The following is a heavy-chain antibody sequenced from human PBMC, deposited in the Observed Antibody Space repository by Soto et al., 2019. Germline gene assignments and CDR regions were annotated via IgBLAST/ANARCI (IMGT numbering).Heavy chain of an antibody. CDR3: ARQIYDSDTGPNFQYYFES. D-gene: IGHD3-22*01. CDR2: IDPSDSQT. J-gene: IGHJ4*02. CDR1: GYSFAGYW. V-gene: IGHV5-10-1*01. Sequence: GESLKISCKGSGYSFAGYWITWVRQKPGKGLEWMGRIDPSDSQTYYSPSFRGHVTISATKSITTVFLQWSSLRASDTAMYYCARQIYDSDTGPNFQYYFESWGQGTPVTVSS.